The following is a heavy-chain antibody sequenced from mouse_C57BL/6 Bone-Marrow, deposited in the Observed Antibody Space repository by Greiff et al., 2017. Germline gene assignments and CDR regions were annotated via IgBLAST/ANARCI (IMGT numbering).Heavy chain of an antibody. CDR2: ISDGGSYT. V-gene: IGHV5-4*01. Sequence: EVKVVESGGGLVKPGGSLKLSCAASGFTFSSYAMSWVRQTPEKRLEWVATISDGGSYTYYPDNVKGRFTISRDNAKNNLYLQMSHLKSEDTAMYYGARDRFITTVGKAYWGQGTLVTVSA. J-gene: IGHJ3*01. CDR1: GFTFSSYA. CDR3: ARDRFITTVGKAY. D-gene: IGHD1-1*01.